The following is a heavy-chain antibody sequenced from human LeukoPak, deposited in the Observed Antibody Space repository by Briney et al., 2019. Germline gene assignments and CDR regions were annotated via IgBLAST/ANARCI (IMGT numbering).Heavy chain of an antibody. CDR2: ISAYNGNT. V-gene: IGHV1-18*01. D-gene: IGHD3-10*01. J-gene: IGHJ6*03. CDR1: GYTFTSYG. CDR3: ARDGWHYGSGSYFRPYYYYYMDV. Sequence: ASVKVSCKASGYTFTSYGISWVRQAPGRGLEWMGWISAYNGNTNYAQKLQGRVTMTTDTSTSTAYMELRSLRSDDTAVYYCARDGWHYGSGSYFRPYYYYYMDVWGKGTTVTISS.